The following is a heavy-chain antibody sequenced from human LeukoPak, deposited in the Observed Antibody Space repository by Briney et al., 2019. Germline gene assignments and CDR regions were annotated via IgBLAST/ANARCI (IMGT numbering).Heavy chain of an antibody. CDR1: GFTFDDYA. D-gene: IGHD4-23*01. CDR3: ARVHYFYGGNSEVYFDY. J-gene: IGHJ4*02. V-gene: IGHV3-9*01. Sequence: GGSLRLSCAASGFTFDDYAMHWVRQAPGKGLEWVSGISWNSGSIGYADSVKGRFTISRDNAKNSLYLQMNSLRAEDTAVYYCARVHYFYGGNSEVYFDYWGQGTLVTVSS. CDR2: ISWNSGSI.